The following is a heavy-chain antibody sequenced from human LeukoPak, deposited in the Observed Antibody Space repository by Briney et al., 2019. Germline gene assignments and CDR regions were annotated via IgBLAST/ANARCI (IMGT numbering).Heavy chain of an antibody. Sequence: VKVSCKAARCIFTGYYMHWVGQAPGLGLEWMGWINLNGGGTNYAQKFQGWVTMTRDTSISTAYMELSRLRSDDTGVYYCAGVASGGYYVFDYGGQGTLVTVSS. J-gene: IGHJ4*02. CDR1: RCIFTGYY. V-gene: IGHV1-2*04. CDR2: INLNGGGT. CDR3: AGVASGGYYVFDY. D-gene: IGHD3-10*01.